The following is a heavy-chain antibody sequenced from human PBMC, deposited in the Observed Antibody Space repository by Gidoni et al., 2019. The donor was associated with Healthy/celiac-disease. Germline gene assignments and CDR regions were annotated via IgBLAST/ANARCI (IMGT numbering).Heavy chain of an antibody. CDR2: IYWDDDK. Sequence: QITLKESGPTLVKPTQTLTLTCTFSGFSLSTSGVGVGWIRQPPGKALEWLALIYWDDDKRYSPSLKSRLTITKDTSKNQVVLTMTNMDPVDTATYYCAHTPTTVTTRCWFDPWGQGTLVTVSS. V-gene: IGHV2-5*02. D-gene: IGHD4-17*01. CDR1: GFSLSTSGVG. CDR3: AHTPTTVTTRCWFDP. J-gene: IGHJ5*02.